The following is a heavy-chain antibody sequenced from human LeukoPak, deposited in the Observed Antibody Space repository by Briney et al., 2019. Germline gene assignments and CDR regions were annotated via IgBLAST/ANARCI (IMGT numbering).Heavy chain of an antibody. CDR3: ARDGDTVLTRGYYYYMDV. CDR1: GFTFSSYT. J-gene: IGHJ6*03. Sequence: GGSLRLSCAVSGFTFSSYTMNWVRQAPGKGPEWVSSITSSSSYIYYADSVKGRFTISRDNARNSLYLQMNSLRAEDTALYYCARDGDTVLTRGYYYYMDVWGKGTTVTVSS. V-gene: IGHV3-21*01. D-gene: IGHD4-23*01. CDR2: ITSSSSYI.